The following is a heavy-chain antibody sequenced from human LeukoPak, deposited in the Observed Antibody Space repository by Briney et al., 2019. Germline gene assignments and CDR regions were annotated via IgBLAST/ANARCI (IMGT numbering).Heavy chain of an antibody. CDR3: ARWGGSGSYYNSAY. V-gene: IGHV4-39*01. D-gene: IGHD3-10*01. J-gene: IGHJ4*02. Sequence: PSETLSLTCTVSGGSISSSSYYWGWIRQPPGKGLEWIGSIYYSGSTYYNPSLKSRVTISVDTSKNQFSLKLSSVTAADTAVYYCARWGGSGSYYNSAYWGQGTLVTVSS. CDR1: GGSISSSSYY. CDR2: IYYSGST.